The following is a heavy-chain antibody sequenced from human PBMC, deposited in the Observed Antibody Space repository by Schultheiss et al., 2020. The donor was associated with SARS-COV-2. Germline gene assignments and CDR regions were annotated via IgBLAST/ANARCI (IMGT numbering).Heavy chain of an antibody. CDR3: ARDARGGAMYYYYGMDV. V-gene: IGHV1-2*02. J-gene: IGHJ6*02. CDR1: GYTFTGYY. CDR2: INPNSGGT. Sequence: ASVKVSCKASGYTFTGYYMHWVRQAPGQGLEWMGWINPNSGGTNYAQKFQGRVTMTRDTSISKAYMELSRLRSDDTAVYYCARDARGGAMYYYYGMDVWGQGTTVTVSS. D-gene: IGHD3-16*01.